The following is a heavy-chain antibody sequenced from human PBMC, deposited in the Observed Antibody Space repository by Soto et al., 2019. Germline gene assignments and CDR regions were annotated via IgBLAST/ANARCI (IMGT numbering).Heavy chain of an antibody. CDR3: ARAGELLFQSRLDY. CDR2: IIPIFGTA. V-gene: IGHV1-69*13. Sequence: ASVKVSCKASGGTFSSYAISWVRQAPGQGLEWMGGIIPIFGTANYAQKFQGRVTITADESTSTAYMELSSLRSEDTAVYYCARAGELLFQSRLDYWGQGTLVTVSS. CDR1: GGTFSSYA. D-gene: IGHD3-10*01. J-gene: IGHJ4*02.